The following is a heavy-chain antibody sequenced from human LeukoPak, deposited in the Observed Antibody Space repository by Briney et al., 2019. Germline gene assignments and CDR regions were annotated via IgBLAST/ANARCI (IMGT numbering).Heavy chain of an antibody. CDR1: GYTFTSYY. D-gene: IGHD5-12*01. Sequence: GASVKVSCKASGYTFTSYYMHWVRQAPGQGLEWMGIINPSGGSTSYAQKFQGRVTMTRDTSTSTVYMELSSLRSEDTAVYYCVTDPRFLGYDSHFDYWGQGTLVTVSS. V-gene: IGHV1-46*01. CDR3: VTDPRFLGYDSHFDY. J-gene: IGHJ4*02. CDR2: INPSGGST.